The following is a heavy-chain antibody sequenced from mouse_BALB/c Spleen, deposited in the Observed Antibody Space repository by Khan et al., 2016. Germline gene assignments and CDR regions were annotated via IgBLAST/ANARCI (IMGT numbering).Heavy chain of an antibody. CDR1: GYTFTDYA. D-gene: IGHD1-1*02. CDR3: ARRGVSYGYAMDY. V-gene: IGHV1S137*01. CDR2: ISTYSGNT. J-gene: IGHJ4*01. Sequence: VQLQQSGPELVRPGVSVKISCKGSGYTFTDYAMHWVKQSHAKSLEWLGFISTYSGNTNYNQNFKGKATMTVDKSSSTAYMERARLTSEDSAISYSARRGVSYGYAMDYWGQGTSVTVSS.